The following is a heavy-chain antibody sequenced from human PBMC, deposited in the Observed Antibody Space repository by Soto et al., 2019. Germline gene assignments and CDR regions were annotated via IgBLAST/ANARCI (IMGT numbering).Heavy chain of an antibody. CDR2: ISGSGGST. D-gene: IGHD2-2*01. CDR3: ARRSSVVVPAAKVANDY. V-gene: IGHV3-23*01. J-gene: IGHJ4*02. CDR1: GFTFSSYA. Sequence: GGSLRLSCAASGFTFSSYAMSWVRQAPGKGLEWVSAISGSGGSTYYADSVKGRFTISRDNSKNTLYLQMNSLRAEDTAVYYCARRSSVVVPAAKVANDYWGQGTLVTVSS.